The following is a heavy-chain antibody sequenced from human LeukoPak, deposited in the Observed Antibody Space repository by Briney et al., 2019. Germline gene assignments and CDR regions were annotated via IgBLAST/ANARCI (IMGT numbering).Heavy chain of an antibody. CDR1: GGTFSSYA. Sequence: SVKVSCKASGGTFSSYAISWVRQAPGQGLEWMGGIIPIFGTANYAQKFQGRVTITADESTSTAYMELSSLRSEDTAVYYCAGEDNSSGYRPLDIWGQGTMVTVPS. CDR2: IIPIFGTA. J-gene: IGHJ3*02. CDR3: AGEDNSSGYRPLDI. V-gene: IGHV1-69*13. D-gene: IGHD3-22*01.